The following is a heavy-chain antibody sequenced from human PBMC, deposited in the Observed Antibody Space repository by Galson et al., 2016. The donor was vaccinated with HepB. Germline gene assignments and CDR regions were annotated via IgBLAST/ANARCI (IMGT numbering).Heavy chain of an antibody. Sequence: SETLSLTCTVSGGSISSSGYYWGWLRQPPGKGLEWIGSVYYSGSTYYNPSLKSRVTISVDTSKNQFSLKLNSGTAADTAVYYCARDGDWNYFAFDYWGQGTLVTVSS. D-gene: IGHD1-7*01. J-gene: IGHJ4*02. CDR3: ARDGDWNYFAFDY. CDR1: GGSISSSGYY. CDR2: VYYSGST. V-gene: IGHV4-39*07.